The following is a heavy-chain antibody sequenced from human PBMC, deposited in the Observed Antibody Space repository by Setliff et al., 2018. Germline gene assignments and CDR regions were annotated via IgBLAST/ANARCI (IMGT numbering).Heavy chain of an antibody. J-gene: IGHJ5*01. Sequence: PSETLSLTCTVSGGPIINNNYYWGWIRQPPGKGLEWIGTIYYSGTTYYNPSLKSRVTISIDTSKNQFSLNLNSVTAADTAVYYCASRTTGPGGWFDFWGQGSLVTVSS. CDR3: ASRTTGPGGWFDF. V-gene: IGHV4-39*01. CDR1: GGPIINNNYY. CDR2: IYYSGTT. D-gene: IGHD1-1*01.